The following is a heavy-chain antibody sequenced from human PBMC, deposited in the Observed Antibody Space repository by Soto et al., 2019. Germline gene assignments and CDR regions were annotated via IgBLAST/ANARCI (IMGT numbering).Heavy chain of an antibody. D-gene: IGHD7-27*01. Sequence: GGSLRLSCAASGFTFSTYAMAWVRQVPGKGLEWVGRIKRKADGETTDYTTPVKARFTISRDDTKNTLSLEMNSLETEDTAVYYCAADWPGDSYPVDYWGQGTLVTVSS. CDR1: GFTFSTYA. CDR3: AADWPGDSYPVDY. CDR2: IKRKADGETT. J-gene: IGHJ4*02. V-gene: IGHV3-15*01.